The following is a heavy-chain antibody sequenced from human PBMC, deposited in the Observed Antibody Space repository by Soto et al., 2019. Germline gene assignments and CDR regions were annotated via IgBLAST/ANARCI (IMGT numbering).Heavy chain of an antibody. Sequence: ASVKVSCKASGYTFTSYGISWVRQAPGQGLEWMGWISAYNGYTNYAQKLQGRVTMTTDTSTSTAYMELRSLRSDDTAVYYCARMGEDTAMVHDYGFDYWGQGTLVTVSS. CDR3: ARMGEDTAMVHDYGFDY. D-gene: IGHD5-18*01. CDR1: GYTFTSYG. CDR2: ISAYNGYT. J-gene: IGHJ4*02. V-gene: IGHV1-18*01.